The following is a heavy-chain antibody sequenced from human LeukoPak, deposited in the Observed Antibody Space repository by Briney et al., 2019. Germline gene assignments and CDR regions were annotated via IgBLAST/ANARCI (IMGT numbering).Heavy chain of an antibody. D-gene: IGHD4-17*01. CDR2: ISGSGRGSNT. Sequence: SGGSLRLSCAASGFTFSNSAMSWVRQAPGKGLEWVSTISGSGRGSNTYYADSLKGRFTISRDNSKNTLYLQMNSLRAEDTAVYYCAKENYGDSTGGRFQHWGQGTLVTVSS. CDR1: GFTFSNSA. V-gene: IGHV3-23*01. J-gene: IGHJ1*01. CDR3: AKENYGDSTGGRFQH.